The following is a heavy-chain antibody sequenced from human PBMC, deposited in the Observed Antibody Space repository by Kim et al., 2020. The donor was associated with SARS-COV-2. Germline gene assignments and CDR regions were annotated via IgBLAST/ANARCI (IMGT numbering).Heavy chain of an antibody. V-gene: IGHV3-30*18. Sequence: GGSLRLSCAASGFSFRSYGMHWVRQTPEKGLEWVAVMSHDGSDEYYRDSVKGRFTISRDNSKNILYLQMVSLRPEDTALYYCAKGAGEKWLFYENWWGQGTVVTVSS. D-gene: IGHD5-12*01. CDR1: GFSFRSYG. J-gene: IGHJ4*02. CDR3: AKGAGEKWLFYENW. CDR2: MSHDGSDE.